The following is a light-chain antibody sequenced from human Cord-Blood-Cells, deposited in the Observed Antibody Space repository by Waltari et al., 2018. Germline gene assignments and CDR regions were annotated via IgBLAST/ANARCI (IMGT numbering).Light chain of an antibody. J-gene: IGKJ3*01. CDR2: AAS. CDR3: QQSYSTPFT. CDR1: QSISSY. Sequence: DIQMTHSPSSLSAPVGDRVTITCRASQSISSYLNWYQQKPGKAPKLLIYAASSLQSGVPSRFSGSGSGTDFTLTISSLQPEDFATYYCQQSYSTPFTFGPGTKVDIK. V-gene: IGKV1-39*01.